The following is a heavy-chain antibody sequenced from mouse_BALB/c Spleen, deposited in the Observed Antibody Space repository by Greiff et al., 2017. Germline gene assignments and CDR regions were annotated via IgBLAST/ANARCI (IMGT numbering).Heavy chain of an antibody. CDR2: ISYSGST. J-gene: IGHJ2*01. CDR3: ARCGGYLYYFDY. V-gene: IGHV3-8*02. CDR1: GDSITSGY. D-gene: IGHD2-3*01. Sequence: EVKLVESGPSLVKPSQTLSLTCSVTGDSITSGYWNWIRKFPGNKLEYMGYISYSGSTYYNPSLKSRISITRDTSKNQYYLQLNSVTTEDTATYYCARCGGYLYYFDYWGQGTTLTVSS.